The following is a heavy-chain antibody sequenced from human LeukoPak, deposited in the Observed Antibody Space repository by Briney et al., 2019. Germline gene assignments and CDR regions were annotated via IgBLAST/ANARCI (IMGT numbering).Heavy chain of an antibody. CDR3: ARQFRLGELYSDAFDI. J-gene: IGHJ3*02. CDR2: IYPGDSDT. Sequence: GESLKISCKGSGYSFTSYWIGWVRQMPGKGLEWMGIIYPGDSDTRYSPSFQGQVTISADKSISTAYLQWSSLKASDTAMYYCARQFRLGELYSDAFDIWGQGTMVTVSS. V-gene: IGHV5-51*01. D-gene: IGHD3-16*01. CDR1: GYSFTSYW.